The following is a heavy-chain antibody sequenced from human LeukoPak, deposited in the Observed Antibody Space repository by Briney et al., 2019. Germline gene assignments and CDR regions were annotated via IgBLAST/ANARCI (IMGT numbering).Heavy chain of an antibody. CDR1: GFTFSTYN. CDR3: ARFIAAPYYFDY. J-gene: IGHJ4*02. Sequence: PGGSLRLSYAASGFTFSTYNMHWVRQAPGKGLEWVSSISSSSSFIYYADSVKGRFTISRDNAKNSLYLQMNSLRAEDTAVYYCARFIAAPYYFDYWGRGTLVTVSS. V-gene: IGHV3-21*01. D-gene: IGHD6-13*01. CDR2: ISSSSSFI.